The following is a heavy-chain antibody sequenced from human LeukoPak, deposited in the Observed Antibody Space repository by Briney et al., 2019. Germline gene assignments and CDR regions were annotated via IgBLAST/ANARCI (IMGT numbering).Heavy chain of an antibody. V-gene: IGHV4-30-4*07. Sequence: PSETLSLTCAVSGGSISSGGYSWSWIRQPPGKGLEWIGYIYYSGSTYYNPSLKSRVTISVDTSKNQFSLKLRSVTAADTAVYYCARVDRYDLYFDYWGQGTLVTVSS. D-gene: IGHD3-3*01. J-gene: IGHJ4*02. CDR1: GGSISSGGYS. CDR3: ARVDRYDLYFDY. CDR2: IYYSGST.